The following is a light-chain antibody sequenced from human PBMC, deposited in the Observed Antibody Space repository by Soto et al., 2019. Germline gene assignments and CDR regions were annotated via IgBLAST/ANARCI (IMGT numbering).Light chain of an antibody. J-gene: IGLJ7*01. CDR3: ETWDSDIRV. CDR2: LERSGTY. CDR1: SGHSTYI. Sequence: QSVLTQSSSASASLGSSVKLTCTLSSGHSTYIIAWHQHQPGKAPRYLMKLERSGTYNKGSGVPDRFSGSSSGADRYLTISNLQFDDEAHYYCETWDSDIRVFGGGTQLTVL. V-gene: IGLV4-60*02.